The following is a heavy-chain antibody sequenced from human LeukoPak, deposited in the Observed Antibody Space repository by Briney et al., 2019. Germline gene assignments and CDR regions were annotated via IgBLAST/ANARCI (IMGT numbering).Heavy chain of an antibody. V-gene: IGHV3-23*01. Sequence: PGGSLRLSCAASGFTFSSYAMSWIRQAPGKGLQWVSAISRSGGTYYGDSVKGRFTISRDNSKNTLYLQMNSLRAEDTALYYCAKDPIVFNSGNYYLGTFDIWGQGTMVTVSS. CDR3: AKDPIVFNSGNYYLGTFDI. CDR1: GFTFSSYA. D-gene: IGHD1-26*01. J-gene: IGHJ3*02. CDR2: ISRSGGT.